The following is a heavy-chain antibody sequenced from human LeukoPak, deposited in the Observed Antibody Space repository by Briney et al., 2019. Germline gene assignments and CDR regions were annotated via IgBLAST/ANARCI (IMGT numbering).Heavy chain of an antibody. CDR1: GGSISSNY. J-gene: IGHJ4*02. D-gene: IGHD3-22*01. CDR2: IYYSGST. CDR3: ARGSSGYISGFDY. V-gene: IGHV4-59*01. Sequence: PSETLSLTCTVSGGSISSNYWSWSRQPPGKGLEWIGYIYYSGSTNYNPSLKSRVTISVDTSKNQFSLKLSSVTAADTAVYYCARGSSGYISGFDYWGQGTLVTVSS.